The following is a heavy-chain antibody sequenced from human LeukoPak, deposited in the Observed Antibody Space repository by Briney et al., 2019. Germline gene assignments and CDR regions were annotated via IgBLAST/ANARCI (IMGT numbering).Heavy chain of an antibody. D-gene: IGHD5-24*01. CDR1: GYTFTSYG. Sequence: ASVKVSCKASGYTFTSYGISWVRQAPGQGLEWMGWISAYNGNTNYAQKLQGRVTMTTDTSTSTAYMELRSLRSDDTAVYYCARDIPRDTYLRQFDSRRLWFDPWGQGTLVTVSS. CDR3: ARDIPRDTYLRQFDSRRLWFDP. J-gene: IGHJ5*02. CDR2: ISAYNGNT. V-gene: IGHV1-18*04.